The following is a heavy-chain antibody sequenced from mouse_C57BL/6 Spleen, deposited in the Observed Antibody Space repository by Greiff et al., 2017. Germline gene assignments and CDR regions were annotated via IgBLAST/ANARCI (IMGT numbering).Heavy chain of an antibody. J-gene: IGHJ4*01. CDR1: GFNIKDDY. CDR3: TTGIHYAMDY. Sequence: EVQLQESGAELVRPGASVKLSCTASGFNIKDDYMHWVKQRPEQGLEWIGWIDPENGDTEYASKFQGKATITADTSSNTAYLQLSSLTSEDTAVYYCTTGIHYAMDYWGQGTSVTVSS. V-gene: IGHV14-4*01. CDR2: IDPENGDT.